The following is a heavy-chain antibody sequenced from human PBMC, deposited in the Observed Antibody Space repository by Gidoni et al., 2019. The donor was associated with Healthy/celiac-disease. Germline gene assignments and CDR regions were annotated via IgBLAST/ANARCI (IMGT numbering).Heavy chain of an antibody. V-gene: IGHV3-21*01. CDR2: IRSSSSYR. J-gene: IGHJ3*02. CDR3: ARDRVAGVVKPDFDI. D-gene: IGHD2-2*01. Sequence: EVPLVESGGGLVKTRGSVRLSCAASALSFCRYSMNWVRQASGKGLEWVASIRSSSSYRYYADSVKGRYTISRDNAKNSLYLQMNSLRAEDTAGDYCARDRVAGVVKPDFDIWGQGTMVTVSS. CDR1: ALSFCRYS.